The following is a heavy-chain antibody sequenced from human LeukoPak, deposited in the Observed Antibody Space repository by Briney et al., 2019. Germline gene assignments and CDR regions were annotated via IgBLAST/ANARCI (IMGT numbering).Heavy chain of an antibody. CDR1: GFTFSTYA. Sequence: GGSLRLSCAASGFTFSTYAMSWVRQAPGKGLEWVSGISGRGESTYYIESVKGRFTISRDNSKNTLYLQMSSLRVEDTAIYYCAKDDTMLVVFQVYWGQGTLVTVSS. CDR2: ISGRGEST. V-gene: IGHV3-23*01. J-gene: IGHJ4*02. D-gene: IGHD3-22*01. CDR3: AKDDTMLVVFQVY.